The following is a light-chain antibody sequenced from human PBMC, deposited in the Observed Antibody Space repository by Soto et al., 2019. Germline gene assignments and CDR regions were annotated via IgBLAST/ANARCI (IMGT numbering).Light chain of an antibody. J-gene: IGKJ4*01. Sequence: DIQMTQSPSSLSASVGDRVTITCQASQDISNYLNWYQQKPGKAPKLLIYDASNLETGVPSRFSGSGSGTDFTFTISSLQPEDIATYYPRVTFGGGTKVEIK. CDR3: RVT. V-gene: IGKV1-33*01. CDR1: QDISNY. CDR2: DAS.